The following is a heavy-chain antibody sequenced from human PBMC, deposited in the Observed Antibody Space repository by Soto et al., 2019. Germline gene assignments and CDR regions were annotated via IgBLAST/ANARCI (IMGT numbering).Heavy chain of an antibody. Sequence: QVQLVESGGGLVKPGGSLRLSCAASGFTFRDYYMGWIRQAPGKGLEWVSYISSSGGTIYYANSVKGRFPVSRDNASNSLYLKMMCLKVEDTAVYYCAGFYSHWYFHSWGQGTLVTVSS. D-gene: IGHD4-4*01. J-gene: IGHJ4*02. CDR2: ISSSGGTI. CDR1: GFTFRDYY. V-gene: IGHV3-11*01. CDR3: AGFYSHWYFHS.